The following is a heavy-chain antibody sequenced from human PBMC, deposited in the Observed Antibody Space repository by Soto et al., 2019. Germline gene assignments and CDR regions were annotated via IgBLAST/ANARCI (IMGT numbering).Heavy chain of an antibody. Sequence: RLSWAASGFTFSRYGMHWVRQAPGKGLQWVAVIWSDGSNEIYADSVKGRFTISRDNSKNTLFLEMNSLRAEDTAVYYCAKLKGWNDFWSGQTLYFDSWGQGTPVTVS. CDR2: IWSDGSNE. D-gene: IGHD3-3*01. CDR1: GFTFSRYG. V-gene: IGHV3-33*06. CDR3: AKLKGWNDFWSGQTLYFDS. J-gene: IGHJ4*02.